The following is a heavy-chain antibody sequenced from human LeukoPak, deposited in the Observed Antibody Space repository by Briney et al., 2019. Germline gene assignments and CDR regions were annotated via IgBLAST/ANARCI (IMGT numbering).Heavy chain of an antibody. CDR2: INSDGGST. V-gene: IGHV3-74*01. CDR1: GFTFSSYW. CDR3: ARRIQGMAPYYFDY. J-gene: IGHJ4*02. D-gene: IGHD5-24*01. Sequence: PPGGSQRLSCTASGFTFSSYWMHWVRQAPGKGLVWVSRINSDGGSTSYADSVKGRFTISRDNAKNTLYLQMNSLRAEDTAVYYCARRIQGMAPYYFDYWGQGTLVTVSS.